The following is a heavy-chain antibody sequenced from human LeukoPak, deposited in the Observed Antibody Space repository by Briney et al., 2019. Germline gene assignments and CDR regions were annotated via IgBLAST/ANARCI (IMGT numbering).Heavy chain of an antibody. J-gene: IGHJ4*02. V-gene: IGHV4-30-2*01. CDR2: IYHSGST. CDR1: GGSISSGGYS. CDR3: ARSTYYYDSSGYYSGHYFDY. D-gene: IGHD3-22*01. Sequence: PSGNLSLTCAVSGGSISSGGYSWSWIRQPPGKGLEGIGYIYHSGSTYYNPSLKSRVTISVDRSKNQFSLKLSSVTAADTAVYYCARSTYYYDSSGYYSGHYFDYWGQGTLVTVSS.